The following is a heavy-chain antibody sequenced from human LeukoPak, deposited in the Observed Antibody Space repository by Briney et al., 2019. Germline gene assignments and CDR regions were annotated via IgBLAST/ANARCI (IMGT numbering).Heavy chain of an antibody. CDR3: VVVVVPSWFDP. D-gene: IGHD2-15*01. CDR2: IYYSGST. CDR1: GGSISSSSYY. V-gene: IGHV4-39*01. J-gene: IGHJ5*02. Sequence: SETLSLTCTVSGGSISSSSYYWGWIRQPPGKGLEWIGNIYYSGSTYYNPSLKSRVTISVDTSKNQFSLKLSSVTAADTAMYFCVVVVVPSWFDPWGQGTLDTVSS.